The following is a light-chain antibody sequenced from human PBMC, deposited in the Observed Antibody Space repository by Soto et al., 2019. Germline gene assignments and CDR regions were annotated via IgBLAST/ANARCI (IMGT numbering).Light chain of an antibody. Sequence: EIVMTQSPATLSVSPGERATLSCRASQSVSSNLAWYQQKPGQAPRLLIYAASTRATGIPARFSGSGSGTEFTLTISSLQSEDFAVYYWQQYNNWPPTFGQGTKLEIK. V-gene: IGKV3-15*01. J-gene: IGKJ2*01. CDR3: QQYNNWPPT. CDR1: QSVSSN. CDR2: AAS.